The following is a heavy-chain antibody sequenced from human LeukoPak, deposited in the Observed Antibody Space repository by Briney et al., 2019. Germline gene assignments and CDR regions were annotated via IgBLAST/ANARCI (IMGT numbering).Heavy chain of an antibody. V-gene: IGHV3-48*03. J-gene: IGHJ3*02. CDR2: VSSSGTTM. CDR1: GFTFNTYE. CDR3: AKAVVVVVAAHHDAFDI. D-gene: IGHD2-15*01. Sequence: PGGSLRLSCAASGFTFNTYEMSWVRQAPGKGLEWVSCVSSSGTTMYHADSVKGRFTISRDNSMNTLYLQPNSLRAEDTALYYCAKAVVVVVAAHHDAFDIWGRGTMVTVSS.